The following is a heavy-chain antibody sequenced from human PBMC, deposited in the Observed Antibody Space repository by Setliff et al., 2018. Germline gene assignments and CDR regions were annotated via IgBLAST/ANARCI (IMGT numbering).Heavy chain of an antibody. J-gene: IGHJ4*02. CDR2: IYTSGST. D-gene: IGHD6-19*01. CDR3: ARGAPQWLAQPNFDY. Sequence: LSLTCTVSGGSISSGSYYWSWIRQPAGKGLEWIGHIYTSGSTNYNPSLKSRVTISVDTSKNQFSLKLSSVTAADTAVYYCARGAPQWLAQPNFDYWGQGTLVTVS. CDR1: GGSISSGSYY. V-gene: IGHV4-61*09.